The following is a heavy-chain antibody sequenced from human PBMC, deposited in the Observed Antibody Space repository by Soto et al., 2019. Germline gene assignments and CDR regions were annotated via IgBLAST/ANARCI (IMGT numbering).Heavy chain of an antibody. V-gene: IGHV3-7*03. CDR1: GFTFSSYS. J-gene: IGHJ4*02. Sequence: VGSLRLSCAASGFTFSSYSMSWVRQPPGKGLEWVANIKQDESEKYYVDSVKGRFTISRDNAKNSLYLQMNSLRVEDTAVYYCERGGGNFDSCGQGTLVTVSS. CDR3: ERGGGNFDS. CDR2: IKQDESEK. D-gene: IGHD2-15*01.